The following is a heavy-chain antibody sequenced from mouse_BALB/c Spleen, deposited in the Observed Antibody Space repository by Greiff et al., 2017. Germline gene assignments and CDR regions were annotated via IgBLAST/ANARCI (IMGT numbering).Heavy chain of an antibody. CDR3: ARHYYGYGDY. J-gene: IGHJ2*01. CDR1: GYTFTSYW. D-gene: IGHD1-2*01. Sequence: VQLQQSGAELAKPGASVKMSCKASGYTFTSYWMHWVKQRPGQGLEWIGYINPSTGYTEYNQKFKDKATLTADKSSSTAYMQLSSLTSEDSAVYYCARHYYGYGDYWGQGTTLTVSS. V-gene: IGHV1-7*01. CDR2: INPSTGYT.